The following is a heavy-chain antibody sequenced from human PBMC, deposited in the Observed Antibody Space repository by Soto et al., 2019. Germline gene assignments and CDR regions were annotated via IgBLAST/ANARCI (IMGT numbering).Heavy chain of an antibody. CDR2: IYYSGST. Sequence: SETLCVTWTVAGGSSSSYDWSWIRQPPGKGLEWIGYIYYSGSTNYNPSLKSRVTISVDTSKNQFSLKLSSVTAADTAVYYCARDLGYCSGGSCPNWFDPWGQGTLVTVSS. V-gene: IGHV4-59*01. CDR1: GGSSSSYD. J-gene: IGHJ5*02. D-gene: IGHD2-15*01. CDR3: ARDLGYCSGGSCPNWFDP.